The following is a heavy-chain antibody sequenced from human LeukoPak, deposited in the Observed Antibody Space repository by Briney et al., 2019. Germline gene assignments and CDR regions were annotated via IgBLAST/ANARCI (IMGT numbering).Heavy chain of an antibody. Sequence: PSEILSLTCNVSGYSISSGYYWGWVRPPPGKGLDWIGNLYHTGSTYYNPSLKSRVIISVDTSKNQFSLKLSSVTAADTAVYYCARGVTMIGRLRFDPWGQGTLVTVSS. CDR2: LYHTGST. V-gene: IGHV4-38-2*02. CDR3: ARGVTMIGRLRFDP. CDR1: GYSISSGYY. J-gene: IGHJ5*02. D-gene: IGHD3-22*01.